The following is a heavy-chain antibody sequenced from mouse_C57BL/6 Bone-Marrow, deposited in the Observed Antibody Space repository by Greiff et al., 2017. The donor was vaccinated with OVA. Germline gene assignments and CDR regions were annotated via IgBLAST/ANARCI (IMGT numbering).Heavy chain of an antibody. V-gene: IGHV5-6*01. CDR3: ARRGGNYDY. J-gene: IGHJ2*01. Sequence: DVQLQESGGDLVKPGGSLKLSCAASGFTFSSYGMSWVRQTPDKRLEWVATISSGGSYTYYPDSVKGRFTISRDNAKNTLYLQMSSLKSEDTAMYYCARRGGNYDYWGQGTTLTVSS. CDR2: ISSGGSYT. D-gene: IGHD1-1*01. CDR1: GFTFSSYG.